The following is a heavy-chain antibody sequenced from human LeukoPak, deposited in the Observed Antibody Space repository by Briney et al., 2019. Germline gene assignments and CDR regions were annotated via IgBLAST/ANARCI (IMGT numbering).Heavy chain of an antibody. CDR2: IIPIFGTA. D-gene: IGHD5-18*01. V-gene: IGHV1-69*06. CDR1: GGTFSSYA. CDR3: AREPGSSYGLDY. Sequence: SVKVSCKASGGTFSSYAISWVRQAPGKGLEWMGGIIPIFGTANYAQKFQGRVTITADKSTSTAYMELSSLRSEDTAVYYCAREPGSSYGLDYWGQGTLVTVSS. J-gene: IGHJ4*02.